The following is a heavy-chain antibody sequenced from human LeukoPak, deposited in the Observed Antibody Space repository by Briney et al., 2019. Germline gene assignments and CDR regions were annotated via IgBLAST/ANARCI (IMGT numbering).Heavy chain of an antibody. CDR1: GYTFTGYY. D-gene: IGHD6-19*01. CDR3: AREAKSTKSLGYGSGQ. J-gene: IGHJ4*02. Sequence: ASVKVSCKASGYTFTGYYMHWVRQAPGQGLEWMGWINPNSGGTNYAQKFQGRVTMTRDTSISTAYMELSRLRSDDTAVYYCAREAKSTKSLGYGSGQWGQGTLVTVSS. CDR2: INPNSGGT. V-gene: IGHV1-2*02.